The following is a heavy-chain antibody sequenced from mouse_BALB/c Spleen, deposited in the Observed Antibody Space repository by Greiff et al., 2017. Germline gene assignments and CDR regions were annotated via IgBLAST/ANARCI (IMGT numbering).Heavy chain of an antibody. V-gene: IGHV2-2*02. Sequence: QVHVKQSGPGLVQPSQSLSITCTVSGFSLTSYGVHWVRQSPGKGLEWLGVIWSGGSTDYNAAFISRLSISKDNSKSQVFFKMNSLQANDTAIYYCAREGRRSRGYVDYWGQGTTLTVSS. D-gene: IGHD3-3*01. CDR3: AREGRRSRGYVDY. J-gene: IGHJ2*01. CDR2: IWSGGST. CDR1: GFSLTSYG.